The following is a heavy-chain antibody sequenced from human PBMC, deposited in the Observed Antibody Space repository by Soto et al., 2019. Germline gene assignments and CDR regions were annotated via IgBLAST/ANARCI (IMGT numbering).Heavy chain of an antibody. CDR3: ASAPPSCIGGSCYKGSQYYYYHTDV. CDR2: IIPIFGTR. Sequence: QVQLVQSGADVKKPGSSVKVSCKASGGQFSTYAVSWVRQAPGQGLEWMGAIIPIFGTRKYTQKFQGRLTLTADESTNTAFMELSSLASEDTAVYYCASAPPSCIGGSCYKGSQYYYYHTDVWGQGTTVTVSS. J-gene: IGHJ6*02. V-gene: IGHV1-69*01. D-gene: IGHD2-15*01. CDR1: GGQFSTYA.